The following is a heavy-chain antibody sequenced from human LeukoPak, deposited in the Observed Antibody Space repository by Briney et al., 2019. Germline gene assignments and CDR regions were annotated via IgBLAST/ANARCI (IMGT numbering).Heavy chain of an antibody. CDR2: ISYDGSNK. Sequence: GGSLRLSCAASGFTFSSYAMHWVRQAPGNGLEWVAVISYDGSNKYYADSVKGRFTISRDNSKNTLYLQMNSLRAEDTAVYYCASNVVPAASAFDYWGQGTLVTVSS. CDR1: GFTFSSYA. J-gene: IGHJ4*02. V-gene: IGHV3-30*04. D-gene: IGHD2-2*01. CDR3: ASNVVPAASAFDY.